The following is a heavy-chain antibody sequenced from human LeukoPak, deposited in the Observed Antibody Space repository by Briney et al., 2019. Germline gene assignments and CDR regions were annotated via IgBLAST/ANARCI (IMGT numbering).Heavy chain of an antibody. V-gene: IGHV3-9*01. Sequence: GGSLRLSCAASGFTFDDYAMHWVRQAPGKGLEWVSGISWNSGSIGYADSVKGRFTISRDNAKNSLYLQMNSLRAEDTALYYCAKESSSGWSPFDYWGQGTLVTVSS. CDR2: ISWNSGSI. CDR1: GFTFDDYA. CDR3: AKESSSGWSPFDY. J-gene: IGHJ4*02. D-gene: IGHD6-19*01.